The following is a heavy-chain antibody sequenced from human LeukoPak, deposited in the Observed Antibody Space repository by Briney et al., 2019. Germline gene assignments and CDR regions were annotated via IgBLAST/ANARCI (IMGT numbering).Heavy chain of an antibody. D-gene: IGHD3-10*01. CDR3: ARDYYGSGRHDY. CDR2: ISYDGSNK. V-gene: IGHV3-30*04. J-gene: IGHJ4*02. CDR1: GFTFSSYA. Sequence: GGSLRLSCAASGFTFSSYAMHWVRQAPGKGLEWVAVISYDGSNKYYADSVKGRFTIPRDNSKNTLYLQMNSLRAEDTAVYYCARDYYGSGRHDYWGQGTLVTVSS.